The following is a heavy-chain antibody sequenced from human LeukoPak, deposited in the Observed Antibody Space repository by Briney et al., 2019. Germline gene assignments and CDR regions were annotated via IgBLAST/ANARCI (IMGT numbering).Heavy chain of an antibody. D-gene: IGHD3-10*01. J-gene: IGHJ4*02. CDR2: INSDGSST. Sequence: PGGSLRLSCAASGFTFSSYWMHWLRQAPGKVLVWVSRINSDGSSTDYADSVKGRFTISRDNAKNTLYLQMNSLRAEDTAVYYCARDPRGGTLESWGQGTLVTVS. V-gene: IGHV3-74*01. CDR1: GFTFSSYW. CDR3: ARDPRGGTLES.